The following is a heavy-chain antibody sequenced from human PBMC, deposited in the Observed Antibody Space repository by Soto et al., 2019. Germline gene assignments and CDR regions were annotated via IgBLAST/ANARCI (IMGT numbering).Heavy chain of an antibody. V-gene: IGHV1-18*04. J-gene: IGHJ5*02. CDR2: IKVDSGYT. CDR1: GYPFIKYG. Sequence: QLQLVQSAAEVKKPGASVRVSCKAYGYPFIKYGISWIRQAPEQGLEWMGWIKVDSGYTNYAQKFQGRVTMTADTSSDTAFMELRSLRLDDTAVYFCATSYDPGLDPWGQGTLVSVSS. CDR3: ATSYDPGLDP. D-gene: IGHD5-12*01.